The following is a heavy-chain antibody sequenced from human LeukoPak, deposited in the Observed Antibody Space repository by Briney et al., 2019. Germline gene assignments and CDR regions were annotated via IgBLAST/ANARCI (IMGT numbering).Heavy chain of an antibody. D-gene: IGHD3-22*01. V-gene: IGHV3-30-3*01. CDR1: GFTFSSYA. J-gene: IGHJ6*02. CDR3: ARDREDYYDSSGYYYYYGMDV. Sequence: GGSLRLSCAASGFTFSSYAMHWVRQAPGKGLEWVAVISYDGSSKYYADSVKGRFTISRDNSKNTLYLQMNSLRAEDTVVYYCARDREDYYDSSGYYYYYGMDVWGQGTTVTVSS. CDR2: ISYDGSSK.